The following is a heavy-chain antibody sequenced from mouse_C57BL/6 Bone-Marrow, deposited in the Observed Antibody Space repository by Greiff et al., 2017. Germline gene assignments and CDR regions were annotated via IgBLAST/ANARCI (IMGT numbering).Heavy chain of an antibody. CDR3: TRAPSWYFDV. J-gene: IGHJ1*03. Sequence: EVKVEESGEGLVKPGGSLKLSCAASGFTFSSYAMSWVRQTPEKRLEWVAYISSGGDYIYYADTVKGRFTISRDNARNTLYLQMSSLKSEYTAMYYCTRAPSWYFDVWGTGTTVTVSS. V-gene: IGHV5-9-1*02. CDR1: GFTFSSYA. CDR2: ISSGGDYI.